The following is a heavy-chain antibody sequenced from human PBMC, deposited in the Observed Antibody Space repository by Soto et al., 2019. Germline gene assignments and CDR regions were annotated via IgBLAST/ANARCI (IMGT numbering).Heavy chain of an antibody. CDR2: TNDSGST. Sequence: KSSETLSLTCAVYGGSFSGYYWSWIRQPPGKGLEWIGETNDSGSTKYNPSLKSRVTISVDTSKKQFSLKLSSVTAADTAVYYCARTQWLVRDGFDYWGQGTLVTVYS. J-gene: IGHJ4*02. CDR3: ARTQWLVRDGFDY. D-gene: IGHD6-19*01. V-gene: IGHV4-34*01. CDR1: GGSFSGYY.